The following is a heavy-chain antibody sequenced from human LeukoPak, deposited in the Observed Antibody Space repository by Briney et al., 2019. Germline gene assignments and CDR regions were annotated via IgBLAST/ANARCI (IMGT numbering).Heavy chain of an antibody. CDR2: INHSGST. J-gene: IGHJ4*02. CDR1: GGSFSGYY. CDR3: ARFYSSSWYGSFFDY. V-gene: IGHV4-34*01. Sequence: SETLSLTCAVYGGSFSGYYWSWIRQPPGKGLEWIGEINHSGSTNYNPSLKSRVTISVDTSKNQFSLKLSSVTAADTAVYYCARFYSSSWYGSFFDYWGQGTLVTVSS. D-gene: IGHD6-13*01.